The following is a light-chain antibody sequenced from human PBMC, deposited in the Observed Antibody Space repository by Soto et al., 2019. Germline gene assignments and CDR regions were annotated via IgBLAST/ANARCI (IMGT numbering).Light chain of an antibody. V-gene: IGLV1-40*01. Sequence: QSVLTQPPSVSGAPGQRVTISCTGSSSNIGAGYDVHWYQQLPGTAPKLLIYGNSNRPSGVPDRFSGSKSGTSASLAISRLQADDEADYYCQSYDSSLSEGVFGGGTKLTVL. CDR3: QSYDSSLSEGV. J-gene: IGLJ2*01. CDR2: GNS. CDR1: SSNIGAGYD.